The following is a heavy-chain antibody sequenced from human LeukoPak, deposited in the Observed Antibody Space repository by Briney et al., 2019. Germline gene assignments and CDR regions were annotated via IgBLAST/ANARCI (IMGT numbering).Heavy chain of an antibody. J-gene: IGHJ6*03. CDR3: ARGPNHYYYMDF. CDR1: GGTFSSYA. CDR2: IIPIFGTA. V-gene: IGHV1-69*13. Sequence: SVKVSCKASGGTFSSYAISWVRQAPGQGLEWMGGIIPIFGTANYAQKFQGRVTITADESTSTAYMELSSLRSEDTAVYYCARGPNHYYYMDFWGKGTTVSVSS. D-gene: IGHD2-8*01.